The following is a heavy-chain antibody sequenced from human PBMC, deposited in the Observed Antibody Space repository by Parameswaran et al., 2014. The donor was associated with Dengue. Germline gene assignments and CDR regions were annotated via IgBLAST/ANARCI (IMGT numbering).Heavy chain of an antibody. J-gene: IGHJ6*02. V-gene: IGHV3-7*01. D-gene: IGHD2-21*01. CDR3: ARDIAWGGTMDV. CDR2: IKQDESEK. Sequence: RWIRQPPGKGLEWVANIKQDESEKYFVDSVRGRFTISRDNAKNSVYLRMTYMRAEDTAVYYCARDIAWGGTMDVWGQGTTVTVSS.